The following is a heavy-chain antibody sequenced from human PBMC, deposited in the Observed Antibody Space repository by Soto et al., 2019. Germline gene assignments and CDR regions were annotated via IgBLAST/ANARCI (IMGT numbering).Heavy chain of an antibody. CDR2: LNAGNGHT. Sequence: QVQLVQSGAEVKKPGASVKVSCKASGYTFTSYAMHWVRQAPGQRLEWMGWLNAGNGHTKYSQKLQGRITITRDTSARTAYVELSSLRSEETAVYYCARGLQLWFGPLDYWGQGPLVTVSS. J-gene: IGHJ4*02. CDR1: GYTFTSYA. CDR3: ARGLQLWFGPLDY. V-gene: IGHV1-3*01. D-gene: IGHD5-18*01.